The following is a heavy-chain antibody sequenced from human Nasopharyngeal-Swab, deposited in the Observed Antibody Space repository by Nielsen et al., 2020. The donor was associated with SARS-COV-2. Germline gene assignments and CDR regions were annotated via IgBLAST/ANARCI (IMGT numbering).Heavy chain of an antibody. CDR3: ASARIPVPDAFDI. V-gene: IGHV1-18*01. CDR2: ISAYNGNT. Sequence: ASVKVSCKASGDTFTSYGIGWVRQAPGQGLEWMGWISAYNGNTNYAQKLQGRVTMTTDTSTSTAYMELRSLRSDDTAVYYCASARIPVPDAFDIWGQGTMVTVSS. J-gene: IGHJ3*02. D-gene: IGHD2-15*01. CDR1: GDTFTSYG.